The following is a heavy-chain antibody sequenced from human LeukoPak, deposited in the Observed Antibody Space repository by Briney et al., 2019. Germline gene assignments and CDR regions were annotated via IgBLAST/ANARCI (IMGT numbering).Heavy chain of an antibody. Sequence: GVSLRLSCAASGFTFSSYSMNWVRQAPGKGLEWVSSISSSTSTIYYADSVKGRFTISRDNAKNSLYLQLNSLRAEDTAVYYCARDSPMGIYWGQGILVTVSS. CDR1: GFTFSSYS. V-gene: IGHV3-48*04. J-gene: IGHJ4*02. CDR3: ARDSPMGIY. D-gene: IGHD3-10*01. CDR2: ISSSTSTI.